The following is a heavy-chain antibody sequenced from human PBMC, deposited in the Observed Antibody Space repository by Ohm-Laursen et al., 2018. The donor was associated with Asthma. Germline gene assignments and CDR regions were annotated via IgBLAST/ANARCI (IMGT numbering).Heavy chain of an antibody. D-gene: IGHD1-26*01. Sequence: SLRLSCAASGFTFSSYAMQWVRQAPGKGLEWLAFASYDGGNKDYADSVKGRFTISRDNSDNALYLQMDSLRADDSAVYFCAKATVQFSGSYFFDYWGQGSLVTVSS. J-gene: IGHJ4*02. CDR1: GFTFSSYA. CDR3: AKATVQFSGSYFFDY. CDR2: ASYDGGNK. V-gene: IGHV3-30*18.